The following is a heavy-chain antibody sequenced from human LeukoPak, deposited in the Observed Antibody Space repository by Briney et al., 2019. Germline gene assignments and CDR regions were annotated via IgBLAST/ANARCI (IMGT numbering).Heavy chain of an antibody. J-gene: IGHJ4*02. CDR1: GFTLSSYA. D-gene: IGHD6-19*01. V-gene: IGHV3-64D*09. CDR3: VKANGWYYFDY. Sequence: GGSLRLSCSASGFTLSSYAMHWVRQAPGKGLEYVSAISSNGGSTYYADSVKGRFTISRDNSKNTLYLQMSSLRAEDTAVYYCVKANGWYYFDYWGQGTLVTVSS. CDR2: ISSNGGST.